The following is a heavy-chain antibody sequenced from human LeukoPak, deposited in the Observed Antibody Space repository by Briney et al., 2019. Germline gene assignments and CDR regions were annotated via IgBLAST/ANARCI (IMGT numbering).Heavy chain of an antibody. V-gene: IGHV3-30*18. J-gene: IGHJ2*01. Sequence: PGGSLRLSCAASGFTFSSYGMHWVRQAPGKGLEWVAVISYDGSNKYYADSVKGRFTISRDNSKNTLYLQMNSLRAEDTAVYYCAKMSRPSLLRYFDWCWYFDLWGRGTLVTVSS. CDR2: ISYDGSNK. D-gene: IGHD3-9*01. CDR1: GFTFSSYG. CDR3: AKMSRPSLLRYFDWCWYFDL.